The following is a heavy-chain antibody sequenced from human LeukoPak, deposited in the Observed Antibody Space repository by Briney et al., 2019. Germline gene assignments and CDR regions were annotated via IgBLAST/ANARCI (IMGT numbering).Heavy chain of an antibody. D-gene: IGHD3-9*01. CDR3: ARVTQYYDILTAYYYYGMDV. Sequence: VASVKVSCKASRYTFTGYYMHWVRQAPGQGLEWMGWINPNSGGTNYAQKFQGRVTMTRDTSTSTAYMELSRLRSDDTAVYHCARVTQYYDILTAYYYYGMDVWGQGTTVAVSS. CDR2: INPNSGGT. V-gene: IGHV1-2*02. J-gene: IGHJ6*02. CDR1: RYTFTGYY.